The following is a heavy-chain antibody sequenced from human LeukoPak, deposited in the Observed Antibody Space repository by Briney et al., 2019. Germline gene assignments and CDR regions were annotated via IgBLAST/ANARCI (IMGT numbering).Heavy chain of an antibody. Sequence: ASVKVSCKASGGTFSSYAISWVRQAPGQGLEWMGGIIPIFGTANYAQKFQGRVTITADESTSTAYMELSRLRSDDTAVYYCARAGGGNSRKGPDYWGQGTLVTVSS. V-gene: IGHV1-69*13. CDR2: IIPIFGTA. CDR1: GGTFSSYA. J-gene: IGHJ4*02. D-gene: IGHD4-23*01. CDR3: ARAGGGNSRKGPDY.